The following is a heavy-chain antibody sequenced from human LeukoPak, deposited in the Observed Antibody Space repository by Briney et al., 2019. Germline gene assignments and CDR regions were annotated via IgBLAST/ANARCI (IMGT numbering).Heavy chain of an antibody. CDR3: TALDCSGGSCSSTGFDY. V-gene: IGHV5-51*01. CDR2: IYPGDSDT. D-gene: IGHD2-15*01. CDR1: GYSYGSYW. J-gene: IGHJ4*02. Sequence: GESLKISCKGSGYSYGSYWIGWVRQMPGKGLEWMGIIYPGDSDTRYSPSFQGQVTISADKSISIAYLQWSSLKASDTAMYYCTALDCSGGSCSSTGFDYWGQGTLVTVSS.